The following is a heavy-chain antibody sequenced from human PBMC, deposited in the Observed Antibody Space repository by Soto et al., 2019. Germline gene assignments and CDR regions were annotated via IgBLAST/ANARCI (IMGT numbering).Heavy chain of an antibody. CDR1: GFSFSTHA. J-gene: IGHJ4*02. CDR2: ISFDGGIK. D-gene: IGHD6-19*01. Sequence: QVQLVESGGGVVQPGRSLRLFCAATGFSFSTHAMYWVRQAPGKGLEWVAVISFDGGIKYYADAVKGRFTISRDNSKNTVFLQTNSLRPEDTAVYFCVIDHGWTTGSGTGYFDYWGQGALVTVSS. V-gene: IGHV3-30*03. CDR3: VIDHGWTTGSGTGYFDY.